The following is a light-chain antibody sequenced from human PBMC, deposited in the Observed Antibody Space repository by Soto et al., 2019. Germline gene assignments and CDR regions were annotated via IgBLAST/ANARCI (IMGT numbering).Light chain of an antibody. CDR1: QSVSSAY. J-gene: IGKJ1*01. Sequence: EIVLTQSPGTLSLSPGERATLSCRASQSVSSAYLAWYQHKPGQPPTLLIYAASSRVTGIPDRFSGSGSGTDFPLTISRLAPEDFAVYYCQQYGSSSTWTFGQGTKVEIK. CDR2: AAS. CDR3: QQYGSSSTWT. V-gene: IGKV3-20*01.